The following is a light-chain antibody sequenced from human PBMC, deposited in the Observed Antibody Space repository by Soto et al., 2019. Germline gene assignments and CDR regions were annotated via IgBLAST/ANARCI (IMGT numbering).Light chain of an antibody. CDR1: NIGRKE. J-gene: IGLJ2*01. V-gene: IGLV3-9*01. CDR3: QVWDTYTVL. CDR2: RNT. Sequence: SYELTQPLSVSVALGQTASISCGGDNIGRKEVHWYQQKPGQAPVVVIYRNTDRPSGIPERFSGSNSGNTATLTITRVQVGDEADYYCQVWDTYTVLFGGGTKLTVL.